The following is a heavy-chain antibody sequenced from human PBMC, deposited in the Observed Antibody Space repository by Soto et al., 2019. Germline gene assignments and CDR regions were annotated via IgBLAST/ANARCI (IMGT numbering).Heavy chain of an antibody. CDR1: GYSFLNYG. Sequence: QVQLVQSGPEVKRSGASVTVSCKTSGYSFLNYGITWVRQAPGQGLEWMGWISPKKGKTNYAQKFQGRVTLTTNTSTSIVYMKLRSLKSDDTAVYYCAREHLQNGDTTSCYLPWLKPWGQGTLVAVSS. CDR3: AREHLQNGDTTSCYLPWLKP. D-gene: IGHD2-15*01. J-gene: IGHJ5*02. CDR2: ISPKKGKT. V-gene: IGHV1-18*01.